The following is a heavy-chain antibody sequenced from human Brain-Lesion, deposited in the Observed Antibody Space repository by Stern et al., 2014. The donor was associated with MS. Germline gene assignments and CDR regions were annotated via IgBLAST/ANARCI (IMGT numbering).Heavy chain of an antibody. CDR2: IDPGDSDT. J-gene: IGHJ4*02. V-gene: IGHV5-51*01. Sequence: VQLVQSGAEVKKPGESLKISCKGSGYSFTSYWIGWVRPMPGHDLAWMGIIDPGDSDTRYSPSFQGQVTISADKSISTAYLQWSSLKASETAMYYCARLFSGSYYYFDSWGQGTLVTVSS. CDR3: ARLFSGSYYYFDS. CDR1: GYSFTSYW. D-gene: IGHD1-26*01.